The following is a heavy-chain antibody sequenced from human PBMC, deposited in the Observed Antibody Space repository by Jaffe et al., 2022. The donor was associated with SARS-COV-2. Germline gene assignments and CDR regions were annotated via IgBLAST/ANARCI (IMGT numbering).Heavy chain of an antibody. CDR3: ARDPGVPAAINYYYYYGMDV. J-gene: IGHJ6*02. D-gene: IGHD2-2*02. V-gene: IGHV1-18*01. CDR1: GYTFTSYG. CDR2: ISAYNGNT. Sequence: QVQLVQSGAEVKKPGASVKVSCKASGYTFTSYGISWVRQAPGQGLEWMGWISAYNGNTNYAQKLQGRVTMTTDTSTSTAYMELRSLRSDDTAVYYCARDPGVPAAINYYYYYGMDVWGQGTTVTVSS.